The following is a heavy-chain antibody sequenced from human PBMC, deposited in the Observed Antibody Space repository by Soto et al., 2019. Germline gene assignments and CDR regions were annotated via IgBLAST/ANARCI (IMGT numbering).Heavy chain of an antibody. CDR1: GFTFSSYA. CDR2: ISGSGDDT. Sequence: PGGSLRLSCAASGFTFSSYAMSWVRDAPGTGLKWVSTISGSGDDTYYADSVKGRFTISRDNSKSTLYLQISSLRAEDTAVFYCARGGYSRGWSFDYWGQGTLVTVSS. CDR3: ARGGYSRGWSFDY. V-gene: IGHV3-23*01. D-gene: IGHD6-19*01. J-gene: IGHJ4*02.